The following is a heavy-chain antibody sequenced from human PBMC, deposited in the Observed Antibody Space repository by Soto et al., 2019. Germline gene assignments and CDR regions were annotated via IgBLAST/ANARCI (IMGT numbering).Heavy chain of an antibody. CDR1: GGSISSYY. J-gene: IGHJ4*02. CDR3: ASSDGGSTIDY. V-gene: IGHV4-59*08. Sequence: SETLSLTCTVSGGSISSYYWSWIRQPPGKGLEWIGTIYYSGSTNYNPSLKSRVTISVDTSKNQFSLKLSSVTAADTAVYYCASSDGGSTIDYWGQGALVTVSS. CDR2: IYYSGST.